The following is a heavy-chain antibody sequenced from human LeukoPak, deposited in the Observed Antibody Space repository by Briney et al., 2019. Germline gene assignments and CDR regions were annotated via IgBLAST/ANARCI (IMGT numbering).Heavy chain of an antibody. Sequence: PGGSLRLSCAASGFTYSSYAMSGVRQARGKGLEWVSALSGCGGRTYYADSVKGRFTISRDNSKNTLYLQMNSLRAEDTAVYYCAKDLGYCSSTSCPGAFDIWGQGTMVTVSS. CDR1: GFTYSSYA. CDR2: LSGCGGRT. J-gene: IGHJ3*02. CDR3: AKDLGYCSSTSCPGAFDI. D-gene: IGHD2-2*01. V-gene: IGHV3-23*01.